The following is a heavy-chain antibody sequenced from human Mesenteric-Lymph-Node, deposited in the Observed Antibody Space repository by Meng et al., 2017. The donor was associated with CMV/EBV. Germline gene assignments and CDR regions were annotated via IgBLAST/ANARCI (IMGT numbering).Heavy chain of an antibody. CDR1: GGSISSSSYY. J-gene: IGHJ4*02. V-gene: IGHV4-39*07. D-gene: IGHD1-1*01. CDR2: IYYSGST. CDR3: ARQTGVTYLNY. Sequence: SETLSLTCTVSGGSISSSSYYWGWIRQPPGKGLEWIGSIYYSGSTYYNPSLKSRVTISVDTSKNQFSLQLRSLTAADTGVYYCARQTGVTYLNYWGQGMLVTVS.